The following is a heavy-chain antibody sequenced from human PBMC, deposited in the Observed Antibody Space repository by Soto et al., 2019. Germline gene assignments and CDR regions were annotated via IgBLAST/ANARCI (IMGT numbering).Heavy chain of an antibody. CDR1: GFSLSTSGVG. D-gene: IGHD6-19*01. CDR3: AHRRLTSSGRYFLPY. V-gene: IGHV2-5*02. CDR2: IYWDDDK. J-gene: IGHJ4*02. Sequence: QITLKESGPTLVKPTQTLTLTCTFSGFSLSTSGVGVGWIRQPPGKALEWLALIYWDDDKRYSPSLKSRLTITKDTSKNQVVLTMTNMDPADTATYYCAHRRLTSSGRYFLPYWGQGTLVTVSS.